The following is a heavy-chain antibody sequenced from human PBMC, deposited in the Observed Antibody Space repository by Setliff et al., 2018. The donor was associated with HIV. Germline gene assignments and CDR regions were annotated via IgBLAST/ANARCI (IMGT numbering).Heavy chain of an antibody. CDR2: ISFDGSNK. Sequence: PGGSLRLSCAASGFTFSSYSVHWVRQAPGKGLEWVAFISFDGSNKYYADSVKGRFTISRDNAKNSLYLQMNSLRAEDTSLYYCARTKWELRPDWFDPWGQGTLVTAPQ. D-gene: IGHD1-26*01. CDR3: ARTKWELRPDWFDP. V-gene: IGHV3-30*04. CDR1: GFTFSSYS. J-gene: IGHJ5*02.